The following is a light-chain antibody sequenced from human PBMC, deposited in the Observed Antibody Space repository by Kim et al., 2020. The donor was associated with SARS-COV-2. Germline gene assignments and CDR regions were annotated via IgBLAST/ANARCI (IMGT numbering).Light chain of an antibody. CDR3: SSYTASNTVV. V-gene: IGLV2-14*01. CDR2: DVT. J-gene: IGLJ2*01. Sequence: QSALTQPASVSGSPGQSITISCIGTSSDVGSNIFVSWYQQHPGQAPKLMVYDVTRRPSGISSRFSGSKSGNTASLTISGLQAEDEAHYYCSSYTASNTVVFGAGTKVTVL. CDR1: SSDVGSNIF.